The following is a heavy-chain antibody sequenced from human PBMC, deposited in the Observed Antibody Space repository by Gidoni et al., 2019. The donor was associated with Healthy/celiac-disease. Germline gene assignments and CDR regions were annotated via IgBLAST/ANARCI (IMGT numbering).Heavy chain of an antibody. D-gene: IGHD3-10*01. Sequence: EVQLVESGGGLVKPGGSLRLSCAASGFTFSNAWMSWVRQAPGKGLEWVGRMKSKTDGGTTDYAAPVKGRFTISRDDSKNTLYLQMNSLKTEDTAVYYCTTDPSMVQGVIAIDYWGQGTLVTVSS. J-gene: IGHJ4*02. CDR1: GFTFSNAW. CDR3: TTDPSMVQGVIAIDY. V-gene: IGHV3-15*01. CDR2: MKSKTDGGTT.